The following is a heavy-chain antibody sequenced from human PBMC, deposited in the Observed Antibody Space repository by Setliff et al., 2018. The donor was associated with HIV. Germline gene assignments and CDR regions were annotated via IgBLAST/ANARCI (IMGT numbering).Heavy chain of an antibody. Sequence: SETLSLTCNVSGGSISSGSYYWNWIRQPAGKGLEWIGRIYASGNTNYNPSLKGRVTISIDTSKNQFSLNLTSVTAADTAVYFCARGLGRGSGTYYNPPGYWGPGTLVTVSS. J-gene: IGHJ4*02. CDR3: ARGLGRGSGTYYNPPGY. D-gene: IGHD3-10*01. CDR2: IYASGNT. CDR1: GGSISSGSYY. V-gene: IGHV4-61*02.